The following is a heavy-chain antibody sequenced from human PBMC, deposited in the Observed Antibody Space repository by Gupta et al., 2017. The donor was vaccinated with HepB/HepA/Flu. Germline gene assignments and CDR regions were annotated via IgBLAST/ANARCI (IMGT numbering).Heavy chain of an antibody. CDR1: GASISGSRSS. V-gene: IGHV4-39*01. CDR2: VHYSGTT. J-gene: IGHJ4*02. Sequence: QLHLQESGPGLVKLSETLSLTCTGSGASISGSRSSWGWIRQPPRKGLEWIGSVHYSGTTYYTPSLKSRVAMSVDTSKNQFSLKLSSVTAADTAVYYCARRARGDFDYWGQGTLVTVSS. CDR3: ARRARGDFDY. D-gene: IGHD3-10*01.